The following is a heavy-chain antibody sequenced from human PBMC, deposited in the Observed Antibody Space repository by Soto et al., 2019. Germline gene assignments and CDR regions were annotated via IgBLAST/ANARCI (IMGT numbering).Heavy chain of an antibody. J-gene: IGHJ4*02. D-gene: IGHD6-13*01. CDR1: GFTVSGYY. Sequence: EEQLVESGGGLVQPGGSLRLSCAASGFTVSGYYMSWVRQTPGQGLQWVAIVDSGGRTDYTDSVKGRFTIYRDNSKNTVDLQMSSLRAEDTAVYYCATDPYSRIGGLWGQGILVTVSS. V-gene: IGHV3-66*01. CDR2: VDSGGRT. CDR3: ATDPYSRIGGL.